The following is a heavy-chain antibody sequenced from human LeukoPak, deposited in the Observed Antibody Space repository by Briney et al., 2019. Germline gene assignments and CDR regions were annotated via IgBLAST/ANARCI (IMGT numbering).Heavy chain of an antibody. J-gene: IGHJ6*03. Sequence: GRSLRLSCAASGFTFSSYGMHWVRQAPGKGLEWVAVIWYDGSNKYYADSVKGRFTISRDNSKNTLHLQMNSLRAEDTAVYYCARDVQYYMDVWGKGTTVTVSS. CDR3: ARDVQYYMDV. CDR1: GFTFSSYG. CDR2: IWYDGSNK. D-gene: IGHD3-10*02. V-gene: IGHV3-33*01.